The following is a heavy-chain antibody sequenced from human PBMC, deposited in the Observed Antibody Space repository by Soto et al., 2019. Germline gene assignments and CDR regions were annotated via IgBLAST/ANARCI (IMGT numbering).Heavy chain of an antibody. D-gene: IGHD6-19*01. CDR3: ARGAVNNDLNFAYFCGMDV. V-gene: IGHV4-34*01. Sequence: XETLSLTCAVSGGSISGCYCCWIRLPPRQGQEWIGEINHSGSTNYNPSLKSRVTISVDTSKNQFSLKLSSVTAADTAVYYCARGAVNNDLNFAYFCGMDVWGQGTTVTVSS. J-gene: IGHJ6*02. CDR2: INHSGST. CDR1: GGSISGCY.